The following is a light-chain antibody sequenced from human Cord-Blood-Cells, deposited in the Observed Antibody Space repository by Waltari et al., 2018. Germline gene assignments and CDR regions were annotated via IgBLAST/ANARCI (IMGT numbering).Light chain of an antibody. CDR2: DVS. J-gene: IGLJ2*01. V-gene: IGLV2-14*01. CDR1: SSDVGGYNY. Sequence: QSALTQPASVSGSPGQSLTLPCTGTSSDVGGYNYVPWYQQHPGKAPKLMIYDVSNRPSGVSNRFSGSKSGNTASLTISGLQAEDEADYYCSSYTSSSTLVFGGGTKLTVL. CDR3: SSYTSSSTLV.